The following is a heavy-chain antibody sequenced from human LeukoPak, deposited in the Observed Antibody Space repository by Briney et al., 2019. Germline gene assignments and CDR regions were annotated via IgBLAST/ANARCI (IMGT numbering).Heavy chain of an antibody. V-gene: IGHV6-1*01. D-gene: IGHD2-2*01. CDR3: ARDSSAMFDY. J-gene: IGHJ4*02. CDR1: GDIVSSNSAA. CDR2: TYYRSKWYN. Sequence: SQTLSLTCAISGDIVSSNSAAWHWIRQSPSRGLEWLGRTYYRSKWYNDYAIFVKSRITINPDTSKNQFSLQLNSVTPEDTAVYFCARDSSAMFDYWGQGTLVTVSS.